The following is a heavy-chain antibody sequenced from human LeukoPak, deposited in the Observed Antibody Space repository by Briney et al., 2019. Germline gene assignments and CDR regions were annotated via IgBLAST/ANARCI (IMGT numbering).Heavy chain of an antibody. CDR1: GGSISSSSYY. CDR2: IYYSGST. D-gene: IGHD5-18*01. V-gene: IGHV4-39*01. CDR3: ARHVYCYGSLYWYYYYYMDV. J-gene: IGHJ6*03. Sequence: SETLSLTCTVSGGSISSSSYYWGWIRQPPGKGLEWIGSIYYSGSTYYNPSLKSRVTISVDTSKNQFSLKLSSVTAADTAVYYCARHVYCYGSLYWYYYYYMDVWGKGTTVTISS.